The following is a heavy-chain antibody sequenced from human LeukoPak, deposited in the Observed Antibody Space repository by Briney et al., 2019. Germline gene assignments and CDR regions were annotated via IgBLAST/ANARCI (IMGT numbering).Heavy chain of an antibody. CDR1: GGSISSYY. D-gene: IGHD5-12*01. J-gene: IGHJ4*02. CDR3: ARGSGGYDDLDY. V-gene: IGHV4-59*01. CDR2: IYYSGST. Sequence: SETLSLTCTVSGGSISSYYWSWIRQPPGKGLEWIGYIYYSGSTNYNPSLKSRVTISVDTSKNQFSLKLSSVTAADTAVYYCARGSGGYDDLDYWGQGTLVTVSS.